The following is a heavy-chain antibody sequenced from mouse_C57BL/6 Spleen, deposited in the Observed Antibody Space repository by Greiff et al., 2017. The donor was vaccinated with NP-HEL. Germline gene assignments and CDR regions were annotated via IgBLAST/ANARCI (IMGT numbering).Heavy chain of an antibody. CDR3: ASEGNGYAMDY. CDR1: GYTFTDYY. Sequence: QVQLQQSGAELVRPGASVKLSCKASGYTFTDYYINWVKQRPGQGLEWIARIYPGSGNTYYNEKFKGKATLTAEKSSSTAYMQLSSLTSEDSAVYFCASEGNGYAMDYWGQGTSVTVSS. V-gene: IGHV1-76*01. D-gene: IGHD2-1*01. J-gene: IGHJ4*01. CDR2: IYPGSGNT.